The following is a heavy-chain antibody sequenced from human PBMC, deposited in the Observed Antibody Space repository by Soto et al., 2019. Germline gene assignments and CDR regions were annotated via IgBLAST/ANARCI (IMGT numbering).Heavy chain of an antibody. CDR2: IYWDDDK. CDR3: AQRLLSFGVGAERGNCFDP. D-gene: IGHD3-3*01. J-gene: IGHJ5*02. Sequence: QITLKESGPTLVRPTQTLTLTCTFSGFSLSTTGVGVGWIRQPPGKALEWLALIYWDDDKRYSPSLQNRLTITKDTSENQVTLTMTNMDPVDTATYYCAQRLLSFGVGAERGNCFDPCGQGTLVTVSS. V-gene: IGHV2-5*02. CDR1: GFSLSTTGVG.